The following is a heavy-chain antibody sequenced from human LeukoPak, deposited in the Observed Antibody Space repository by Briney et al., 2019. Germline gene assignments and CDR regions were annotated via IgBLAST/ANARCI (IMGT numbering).Heavy chain of an antibody. J-gene: IGHJ4*02. D-gene: IGHD1-20*01. CDR1: GSSISSYY. V-gene: IGHV4-59*01. CDR3: ARGNWFTFDY. Sequence: SETLSLTCTVSGSSISSYYWSWIRQPPGKGLEWIGYIYYSGSTNYNPSLKSRVTISVDTSKNQFSLKLCSVTAADTAVYYCARGNWFTFDYWGQGTLVTVSS. CDR2: IYYSGST.